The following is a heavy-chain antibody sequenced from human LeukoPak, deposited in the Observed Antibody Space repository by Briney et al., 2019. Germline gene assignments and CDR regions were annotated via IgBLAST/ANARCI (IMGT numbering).Heavy chain of an antibody. V-gene: IGHV1-2*02. Sequence: ASVKVSCKASGYTFTGYYMHWVRQAPGQGLEWMGWINPNSGGTNYAQKFQGRVTMTRDTSISTACMELSRLRSDDTAVYYCARVLYYYDSSGYSHFDYWGQGTLVTVSS. CDR3: ARVLYYYDSSGYSHFDY. CDR1: GYTFTGYY. J-gene: IGHJ4*02. D-gene: IGHD3-22*01. CDR2: INPNSGGT.